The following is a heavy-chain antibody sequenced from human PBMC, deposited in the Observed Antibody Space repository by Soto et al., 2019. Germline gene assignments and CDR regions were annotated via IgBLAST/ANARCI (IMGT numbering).Heavy chain of an antibody. CDR1: GGSISTSSYY. CDR3: ARHAEASSGWYWVY. D-gene: IGHD6-19*01. V-gene: IGHV4-39*01. CDR2: IYYGGST. J-gene: IGHJ4*02. Sequence: SETLSLTCTVSGGSISTSSYYWGWIRQPPGKGLEWIGSIYYGGSTYYNPSPKSRVTISVDTSKNQFSLKLSSVTAADTAVYYCARHAEASSGWYWVYWGQGTLVTVSS.